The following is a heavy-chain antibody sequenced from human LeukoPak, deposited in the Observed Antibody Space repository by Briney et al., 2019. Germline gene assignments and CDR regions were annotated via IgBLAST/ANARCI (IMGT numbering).Heavy chain of an antibody. CDR2: IYTSGST. J-gene: IGHJ5*02. D-gene: IGHD1-14*01. CDR3: ARAAQSITSAVSWFDP. Sequence: SETLSLTCTVSGGSISSYYWSWIRQPAGKGLEWIGRIYTSGSTNYNPSLKSRVTMSVDTSKNQFSLKLSSVTAADTAVYYCARAAQSITSAVSWFDPWGQGTLVTVSS. V-gene: IGHV4-4*07. CDR1: GGSISSYY.